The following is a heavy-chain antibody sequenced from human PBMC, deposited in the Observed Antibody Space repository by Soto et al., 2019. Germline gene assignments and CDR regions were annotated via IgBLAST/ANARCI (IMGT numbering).Heavy chain of an antibody. CDR2: INAGNGNT. CDR3: ARERFLEWLSYYYYYYYMDV. CDR1: GYTFTSYA. Sequence: QVQLVQSGAEVKKPGASVKVSCKASGYTFTSYAMHWVRQAPGQRLEWMGWINAGNGNTKYSQKFQGRVTNTRDPSASTAYMELSRLRSEDTAVYYCARERFLEWLSYYYYYYYMDVWGKGTTVTLSS. V-gene: IGHV1-3*01. J-gene: IGHJ6*03. D-gene: IGHD3-3*01.